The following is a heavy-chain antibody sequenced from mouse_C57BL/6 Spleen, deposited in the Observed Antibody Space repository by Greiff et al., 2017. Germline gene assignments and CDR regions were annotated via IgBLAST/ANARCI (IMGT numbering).Heavy chain of an antibody. CDR1: GYSITSGYY. CDR2: ISYAGSN. D-gene: IGHD2-1*01. J-gene: IGHJ1*03. CDR3: AGNYYVNWYFDV. Sequence: EVQLQESGPGLVKPSQSLTLTCSVTGYSITSGYYWNWIRQFPGNKLEWMGYISYAGSNNYNPSLKNRISITRDTSENQFFLKLNSVTTEDPATYYCAGNYYVNWYFDVWGTGTTVTVSS. V-gene: IGHV3-6*01.